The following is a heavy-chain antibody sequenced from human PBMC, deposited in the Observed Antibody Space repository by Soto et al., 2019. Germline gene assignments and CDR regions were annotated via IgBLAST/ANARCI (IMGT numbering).Heavy chain of an antibody. D-gene: IGHD2-2*01. J-gene: IGHJ5*02. Sequence: SETLSLTCTVADGTISSSSCYWGWNRQPPGKGLEWIGNIYYSGSTYYNPALRSRVTISLHTSKNQFSMTLTSVTAADTAIYYCARRICTSLTCYVPEGNWLDPWGQGILVTVSS. CDR1: DGTISSSSCY. V-gene: IGHV4-39*07. CDR2: IYYSGST. CDR3: ARRICTSLTCYVPEGNWLDP.